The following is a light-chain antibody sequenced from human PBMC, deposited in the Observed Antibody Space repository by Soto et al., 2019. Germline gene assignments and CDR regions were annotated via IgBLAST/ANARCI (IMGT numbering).Light chain of an antibody. Sequence: EILLTQSPGTLSLSPGDRATLSCRASQSLSNSFLAWYQQKPGQTPRLLIAGASIRDTDIPDRFSGSGSGTDFTLTISRLDPEDFAVYFCQQYGRLPLSFGGGTKVEIK. V-gene: IGKV3-20*01. CDR1: QSLSNSF. CDR3: QQYGRLPLS. J-gene: IGKJ4*01. CDR2: GAS.